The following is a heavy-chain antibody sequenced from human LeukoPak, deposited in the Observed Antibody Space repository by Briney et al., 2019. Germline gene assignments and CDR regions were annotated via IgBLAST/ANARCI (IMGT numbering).Heavy chain of an antibody. J-gene: IGHJ5*02. CDR3: ARDRRYSSSWQKNWFDP. Sequence: GASVKVSCKASGYTFTSYGISWVRQATGQGLEWMGWISAYNGNTNYAQKLQGRVTMTTDTSTSTAYMELRSLRSDDTAVYYCARDRRYSSSWQKNWFDPWGQGTLVTVSS. CDR2: ISAYNGNT. V-gene: IGHV1-18*01. D-gene: IGHD6-13*01. CDR1: GYTFTSYG.